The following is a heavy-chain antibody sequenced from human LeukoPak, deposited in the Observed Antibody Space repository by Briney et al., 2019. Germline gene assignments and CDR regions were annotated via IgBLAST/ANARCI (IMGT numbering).Heavy chain of an antibody. Sequence: ASVKVSCKASGYTFTDYYMHWVRQAPGQGLEWMGWLNPNSGDTNYAQKFQGRVSMTRNTSISTAYMDLSDLRSNDTAVYYCARGRNIEMTTMSGGSDYWGQGTLVTVSS. D-gene: IGHD5-24*01. CDR3: ARGRNIEMTTMSGGSDY. CDR1: GYTFTDYY. CDR2: LNPNSGDT. V-gene: IGHV1-2*02. J-gene: IGHJ4*02.